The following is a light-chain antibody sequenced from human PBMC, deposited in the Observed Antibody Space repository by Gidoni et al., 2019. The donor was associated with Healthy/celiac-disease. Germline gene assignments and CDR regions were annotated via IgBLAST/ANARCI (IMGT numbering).Light chain of an antibody. J-gene: IGLJ2*01. CDR2: EGR. CDR1: SSDVGSYNL. Sequence: QSALTPPASVSGSPGQSIPISCTGTSSDVGSYNLVSWYQQHPGKAPKLMIYEGRKRPSGVSNRFSVSKSGNTASLTISGLQAEDEADYYCCSYAGSSTYVVFGGGTKLTVL. CDR3: CSYAGSSTYVV. V-gene: IGLV2-23*01.